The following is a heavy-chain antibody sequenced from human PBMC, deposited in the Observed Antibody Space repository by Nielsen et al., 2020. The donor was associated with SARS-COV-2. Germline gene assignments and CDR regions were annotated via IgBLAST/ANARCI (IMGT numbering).Heavy chain of an antibody. V-gene: IGHV3-48*03. J-gene: IGHJ6*02. D-gene: IGHD4-17*01. CDR2: ISSSGSTI. Sequence: GGSLRLSCAASGFTFSSYEMNWVRQAPGKGLEWVSYISSSGSTIYYADSVKGRFTISRDNAKNSLYLQMNSLRAEDTAVYYCARDQRFATVTTYYYYYGMDVWGQGTTVTVSS. CDR1: GFTFSSYE. CDR3: ARDQRFATVTTYYYYYGMDV.